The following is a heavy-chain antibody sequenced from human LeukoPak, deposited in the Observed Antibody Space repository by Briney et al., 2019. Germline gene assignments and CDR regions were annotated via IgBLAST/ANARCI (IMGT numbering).Heavy chain of an antibody. V-gene: IGHV3-30*18. Sequence: GGSLRLSCAASGFTFSSYGMHWVRQAPGKGLGWVAVISYDGGDKYYADSVKGRFTISRDNSKNTLYLQMNSLRAEDTAVYYCAKAHYDIWAIDYWGQGTLVTVSS. CDR3: AKAHYDIWAIDY. CDR2: ISYDGGDK. J-gene: IGHJ4*02. D-gene: IGHD3-9*01. CDR1: GFTFSSYG.